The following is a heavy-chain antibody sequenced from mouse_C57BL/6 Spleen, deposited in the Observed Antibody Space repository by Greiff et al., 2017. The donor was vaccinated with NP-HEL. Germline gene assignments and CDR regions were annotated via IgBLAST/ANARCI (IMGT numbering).Heavy chain of an antibody. J-gene: IGHJ3*01. CDR3: ARRDRWFAY. CDR1: GYSITSGYY. CDR2: ISYDGSN. D-gene: IGHD2-14*01. Sequence: EVQLQESGPGLVKPSQSLSLTCSVTGYSITSGYYWNWIRQFPGNKLEWMGYISYDGSNNYNPSLKNRISITRDTSKNQFFLKLNSVTTEDTATYYCARRDRWFAYWGQGTLVTVSA. V-gene: IGHV3-6*01.